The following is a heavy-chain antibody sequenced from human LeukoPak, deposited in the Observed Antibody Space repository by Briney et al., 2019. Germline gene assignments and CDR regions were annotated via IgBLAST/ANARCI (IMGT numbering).Heavy chain of an antibody. V-gene: IGHV3-11*06. Sequence: GGSLRLSCAASGFTFSDSYMTWVRQAPGKGVEWVAYISGSGHDINYSDSVKGRFTISRDNAKNSLYLQMNSLRAEDTAVYYCAREAGYYYGSGAAGGGQGTLVTVSS. D-gene: IGHD3-10*01. CDR2: ISGSGHDI. CDR1: GFTFSDSY. J-gene: IGHJ4*02. CDR3: AREAGYYYGSGAAG.